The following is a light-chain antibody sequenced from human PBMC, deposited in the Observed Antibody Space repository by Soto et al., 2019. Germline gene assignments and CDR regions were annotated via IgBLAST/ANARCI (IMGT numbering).Light chain of an antibody. CDR1: QSVSSSY. CDR3: QQYASSQVYT. V-gene: IGKV3-20*01. CDR2: GAS. Sequence: EIVLTQSPGTLSLSPGERATLSCRASQSVSSSYLAWYQQKPGQAPRLLIYGASSRATGIPDRFSGSGSGTDFTLTISRLEPEDFAVYYCQQYASSQVYTFRQGTKLEIK. J-gene: IGKJ2*01.